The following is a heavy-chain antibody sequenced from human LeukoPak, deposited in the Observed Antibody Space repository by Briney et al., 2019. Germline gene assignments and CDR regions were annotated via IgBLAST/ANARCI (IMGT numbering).Heavy chain of an antibody. CDR2: IYPSGST. V-gene: IGHV4-4*02. CDR1: GGSISSSNW. CDR3: ARWNYYDNRGYSDDAFDI. D-gene: IGHD3-22*01. J-gene: IGHJ3*02. Sequence: SETLSLTCAVSGGSISSSNWWSWVRQPPGKGLEWIGEIYPSGSTNYNPSLKSRVTISVDKSKNHLSLKLSSVTAADTAVHYCARWNYYDNRGYSDDAFDIWGQGTMVTVSS.